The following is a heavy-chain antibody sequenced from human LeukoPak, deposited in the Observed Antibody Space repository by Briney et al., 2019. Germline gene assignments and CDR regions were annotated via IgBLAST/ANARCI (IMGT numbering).Heavy chain of an antibody. V-gene: IGHV3-30-3*01. Sequence: QAGGSLRLSCAASGFTFSSYAMHWVRQAPGKGLGWVAVISYDGSNKYYADSVKGRFTISRDNSRNTLYLQMNSLRAEDTAVYSCARDRVLLWFGEPVGAYDIWGQGTMVTVSS. CDR3: ARDRVLLWFGEPVGAYDI. CDR2: ISYDGSNK. D-gene: IGHD3-10*01. J-gene: IGHJ3*02. CDR1: GFTFSSYA.